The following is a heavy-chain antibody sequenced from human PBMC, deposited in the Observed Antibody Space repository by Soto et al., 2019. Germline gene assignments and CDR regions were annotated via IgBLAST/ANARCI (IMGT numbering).Heavy chain of an antibody. J-gene: IGHJ2*01. CDR3: ARAQFSGCSCYECYVLYF. V-gene: IGHV4-59*01. D-gene: IGHD2-15*01. CDR2: IYYSGST. Sequence: EPLSLTCTVSGGSISRYYWNWIRQPPGKGLEWIGYIYYSGSTNYNPSLKSRVTISVDTSKNQFSLKLSSVTAADTAVYYCARAQFSGCSCYECYVLYF. CDR1: GGSISRYY.